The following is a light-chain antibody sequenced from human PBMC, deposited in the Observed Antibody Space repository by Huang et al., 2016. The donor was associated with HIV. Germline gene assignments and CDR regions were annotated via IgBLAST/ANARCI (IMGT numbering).Light chain of an antibody. J-gene: IGKJ1*01. CDR3: QYYGSSRGT. Sequence: EIVLTQSPGTLSLSPGEGVTLSCRASQNVSASYFAWYQQKPGQAPRLLIYATSSRATGIPDMFSGSGSGTNFTLIISRLEPEDFAVYYCQYYGSSRGTFGQGTEVEVK. CDR2: ATS. V-gene: IGKV3-20*01. CDR1: QNVSASY.